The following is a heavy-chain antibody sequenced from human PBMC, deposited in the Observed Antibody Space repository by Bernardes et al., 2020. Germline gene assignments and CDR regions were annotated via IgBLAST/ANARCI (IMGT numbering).Heavy chain of an antibody. Sequence: GGSLIRSCAASGFTFDDYAMHWVRQAPGQGLEWVSGISWNSGSIGYADSVKGRFTISRDNAKNSLYLQMNSLRAEDTALYYCAKAARIAAAGTHTRTSHWGGYYFDYWGQGTLVTVSS. V-gene: IGHV3-9*01. D-gene: IGHD6-13*01. CDR3: AKAARIAAAGTHTRTSHWGGYYFDY. J-gene: IGHJ4*02. CDR1: GFTFDDYA. CDR2: ISWNSGSI.